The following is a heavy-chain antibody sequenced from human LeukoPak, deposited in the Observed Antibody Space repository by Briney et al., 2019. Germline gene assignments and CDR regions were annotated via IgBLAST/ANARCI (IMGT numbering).Heavy chain of an antibody. CDR2: IIPILGIA. D-gene: IGHD6-19*01. Sequence: SVKVSCKASGGTLSSYAISWVRQAPGQGLEWMGRIIPILGIANYAQKFQGRVTITADKSTSTAYMELSSLRSEDTAVYYCARFVSAVAGTSWGQGTLVTVSS. V-gene: IGHV1-69*04. CDR3: ARFVSAVAGTS. CDR1: GGTLSSYA. J-gene: IGHJ4*02.